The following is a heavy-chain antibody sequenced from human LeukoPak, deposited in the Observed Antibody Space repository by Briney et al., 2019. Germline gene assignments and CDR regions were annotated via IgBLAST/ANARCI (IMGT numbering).Heavy chain of an antibody. CDR2: IYHNGST. CDR1: GYSISSGYY. J-gene: IGHJ3*01. Sequence: SETLSLTCTVSGYSISSGYYWGWIRQPPGKGLEWIGTIYHNGSTYDNPSLRSRGTISVDTSKNQFSLKLSSVTAADTAVYYCTREVGWLHPEGSFWGQGTMVTVSS. V-gene: IGHV4-38-2*02. CDR3: TREVGWLHPEGSF. D-gene: IGHD5-12*01.